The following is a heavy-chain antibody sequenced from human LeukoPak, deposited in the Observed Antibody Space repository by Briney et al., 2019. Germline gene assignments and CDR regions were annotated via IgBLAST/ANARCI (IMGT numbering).Heavy chain of an antibody. J-gene: IGHJ4*02. D-gene: IGHD6-13*01. Sequence: ASVKVSCKASGYTFTGYYLHWVRQAPGQGLEWMGWINPNSGGTNYAPEFQGRVTMTRDTSTSTAYMELSRLRSDDTAVYYCARDPGSSWYFDNWGQGTLVTVSS. CDR3: ARDPGSSWYFDN. V-gene: IGHV1-2*02. CDR2: INPNSGGT. CDR1: GYTFTGYY.